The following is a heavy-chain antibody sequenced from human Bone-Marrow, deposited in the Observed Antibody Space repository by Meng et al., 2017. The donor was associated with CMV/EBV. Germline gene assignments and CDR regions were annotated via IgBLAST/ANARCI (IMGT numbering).Heavy chain of an antibody. D-gene: IGHD3-10*01. CDR1: GFTFSSYS. Sequence: GESLKISCAASGFTFSSYSMNWVRQAPGKGLEWVSSISSSSSYIYYADSVKGRFTISRDNAKNSLYLQMNGLRAEDTAVYYCSRTRSYPNAPVIWGQGTKVSGSS. V-gene: IGHV3-21*04. CDR2: ISSSSSYI. CDR3: SRTRSYPNAPVI. J-gene: IGHJ3*02.